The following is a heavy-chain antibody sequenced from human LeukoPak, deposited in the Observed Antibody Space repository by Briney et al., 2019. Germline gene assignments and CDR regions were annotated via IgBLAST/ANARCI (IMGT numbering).Heavy chain of an antibody. CDR3: ARTTEGGYTYGYFYYYYMDV. CDR2: IYYSGST. CDR1: GGSISSYY. D-gene: IGHD5-18*01. J-gene: IGHJ6*03. Sequence: SETLSLTCTVSGGSISSYYWTWIRQPPGKGLEWIGYIYYSGSTNYNPSLKSRVTISVDTSKNQFSLKLSSVTAADTAVYYCARTTEGGYTYGYFYYYYMDVWGKGTTVTISS. V-gene: IGHV4-59*01.